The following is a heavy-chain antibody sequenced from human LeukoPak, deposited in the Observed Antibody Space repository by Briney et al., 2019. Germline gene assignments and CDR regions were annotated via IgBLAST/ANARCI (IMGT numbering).Heavy chain of an antibody. V-gene: IGHV4-61*02. J-gene: IGHJ3*02. CDR2: IYTSGRT. CDR1: GGSISSGSYN. Sequence: PSETLSLTCTVSGGSISSGSYNWSWIRQPAGKGLEWIGRIYTSGRTNYNPSLKSRVTISVDTSKNQFSLKLSSVTAADTAVYYCAREVEGATSYAFDIWGQGTMVTVSS. CDR3: AREVEGATSYAFDI. D-gene: IGHD1-26*01.